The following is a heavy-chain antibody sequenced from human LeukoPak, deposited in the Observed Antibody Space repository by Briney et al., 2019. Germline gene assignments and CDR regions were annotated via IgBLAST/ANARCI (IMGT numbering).Heavy chain of an antibody. D-gene: IGHD6-6*01. V-gene: IGHV4-59*01. Sequence: LETLSLTRALSVGSISGSYWSWIRQPPGTGLEWIGYIYYSGSTNYNPSPKRRVTISVDTSKNQFSLKLSSVTAADTAVYYCARDSSSPGGYYYGMDVWGQGTTVTVSS. J-gene: IGHJ6*02. CDR1: VGSISGSY. CDR3: ARDSSSPGGYYYGMDV. CDR2: IYYSGST.